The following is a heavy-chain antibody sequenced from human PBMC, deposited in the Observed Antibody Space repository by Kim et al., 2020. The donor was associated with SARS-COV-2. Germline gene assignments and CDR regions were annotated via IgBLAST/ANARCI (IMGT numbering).Heavy chain of an antibody. D-gene: IGHD1-26*01. V-gene: IGHV4-59*08. CDR2: IYCSGST. Sequence: SETLSLTCTVSGGSISSYYWTWIRQPPGKGLEWIGYIYCSGSTKYNPSLKSRVTISVDTSKNQFSLKLRSVTAADTAVYYCASRLSGSYYFDYWGQGTLVTVSS. CDR3: ASRLSGSYYFDY. CDR1: GGSISSYY. J-gene: IGHJ4*02.